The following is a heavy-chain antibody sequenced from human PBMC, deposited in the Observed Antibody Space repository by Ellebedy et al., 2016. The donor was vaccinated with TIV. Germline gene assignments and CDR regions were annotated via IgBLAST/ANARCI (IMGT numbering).Heavy chain of an antibody. Sequence: PGGSLTLSCAASGFAVNGYYITWVRQAPGKGLDWVSVIFTSDVTSYTDSVRGRFTISRDTYKNTVYLQMNSLRVEDTAIYYCAVVDFCWGQGTLVTVSS. CDR3: AVVDFC. V-gene: IGHV3-53*01. D-gene: IGHD2-15*01. CDR1: GFAVNGYY. CDR2: IFTSDVT. J-gene: IGHJ4*02.